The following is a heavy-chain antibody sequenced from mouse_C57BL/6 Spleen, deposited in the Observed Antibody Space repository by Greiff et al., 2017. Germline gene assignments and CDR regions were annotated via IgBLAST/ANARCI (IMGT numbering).Heavy chain of an antibody. CDR1: GYTFTSYW. CDR2: IDPSDSYT. V-gene: IGHV1-69*01. J-gene: IGHJ2*01. D-gene: IGHD1-1*01. CDR3: ARRDYYGSSSDY. Sequence: KQPGAELVMPGASVKLSCKASGYTFTSYWMHWVKQRPGQGLEWIGEIDPSDSYTNYNQKFKGKSTLTVDKSSSTAYMQLSSLTSEDSAVYYCARRDYYGSSSDYWGQGTTLTVSS.